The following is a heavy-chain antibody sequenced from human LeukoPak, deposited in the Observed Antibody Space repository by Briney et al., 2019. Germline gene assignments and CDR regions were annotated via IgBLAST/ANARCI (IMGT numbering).Heavy chain of an antibody. J-gene: IGHJ3*02. CDR2: INHSGGT. CDR1: GGSFTDYY. V-gene: IGHV4-34*01. CDR3: AREVSSDAFDI. Sequence: SETLSLTCAVYGGSFTDYYWSWIRKPPGKGLEWIGEINHSGGTNYNPSLKSRVTISVDTSKNQFSLRLRSVTAADTAVYYCAREVSSDAFDIWGHGTVVTVSS.